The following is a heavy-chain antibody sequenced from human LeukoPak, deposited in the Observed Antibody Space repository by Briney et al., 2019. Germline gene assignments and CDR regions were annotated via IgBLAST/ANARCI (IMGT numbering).Heavy chain of an antibody. Sequence: GGSLRLSCAASGFTFSNYGTHWVRQAPGKGLEWVAFIRYDGSIKYYADSVKGRFTISRDNSKNTLYLQMNSLRAEDTAVYYCAKDSVKVTTVRRVPHYMDVWGKGTTVTISS. CDR3: AKDSVKVTTVRRVPHYMDV. V-gene: IGHV3-30*02. D-gene: IGHD4-17*01. CDR1: GFTFSNYG. J-gene: IGHJ6*03. CDR2: IRYDGSIK.